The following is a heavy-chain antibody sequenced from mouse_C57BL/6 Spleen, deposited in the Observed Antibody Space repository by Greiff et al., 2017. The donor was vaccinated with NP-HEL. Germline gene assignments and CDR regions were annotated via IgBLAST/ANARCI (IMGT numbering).Heavy chain of an antibody. D-gene: IGHD2-3*01. V-gene: IGHV1-15*01. Sequence: QFPLQHSGAELVRPGASVTLSCKASGYTFTDYEMHWVKQTPVHGLEWIGAIDPETGGTPYNQKLQGKAILTADKASSTAYLELRSLTSEDSAGYYCTRNGYYYWGQGTTLTVSS. CDR3: TRNGYYY. CDR1: GYTFTDYE. CDR2: IDPETGGT. J-gene: IGHJ2*01.